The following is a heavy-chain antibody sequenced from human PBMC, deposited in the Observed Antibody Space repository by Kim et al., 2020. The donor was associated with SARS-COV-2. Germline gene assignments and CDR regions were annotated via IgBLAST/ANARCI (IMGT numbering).Heavy chain of an antibody. V-gene: IGHV4-39*01. CDR1: GGSISSSSYY. CDR3: ARRRGWITIFGVVIKEFDY. CDR2: IYYSGST. J-gene: IGHJ4*02. D-gene: IGHD3-3*01. Sequence: SETLSLTCTVSGGSISSSSYYWGWIRQPPGKGLEWIGSIYYSGSTYYNPSLKSRVTISVDTSKNQFSLKLSSVTAADTAVYYCARRRGWITIFGVVIKEFDYWGQGTLVTVSS.